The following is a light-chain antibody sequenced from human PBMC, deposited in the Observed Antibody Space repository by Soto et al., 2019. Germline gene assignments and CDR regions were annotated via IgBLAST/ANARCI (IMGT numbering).Light chain of an antibody. Sequence: EIVMTRSPATLSVSPGARATLSCRASQSVSANLAWYQQKPGQAPRLLIYGASTRATGIPARFSGSGSGTGFTLTISSLQSEDFAVYYCQQYNNWPRTFGQGTKV. V-gene: IGKV3-15*01. CDR2: GAS. CDR1: QSVSAN. J-gene: IGKJ1*01. CDR3: QQYNNWPRT.